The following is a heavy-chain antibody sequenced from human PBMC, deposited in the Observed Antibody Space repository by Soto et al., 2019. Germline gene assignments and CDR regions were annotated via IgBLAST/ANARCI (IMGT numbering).Heavy chain of an antibody. CDR1: GYTFTSYG. D-gene: IGHD6-19*01. V-gene: IGHV1-18*01. CDR3: ARDLKAVAGYNWFDP. CDR2: ISAYNGNT. Sequence: VASVKVSCKASGYTFTSYGISWVRQAPGQGLEWMGWISAYNGNTNYAQKLQGRVTMTTDTSTSTAYMELRSLRSDDTAVYYCARDLKAVAGYNWFDPWGQGTLVTVSS. J-gene: IGHJ5*02.